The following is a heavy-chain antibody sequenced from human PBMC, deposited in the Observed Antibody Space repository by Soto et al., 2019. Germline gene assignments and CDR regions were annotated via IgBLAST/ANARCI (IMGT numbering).Heavy chain of an antibody. CDR3: ARGRYGDY. CDR1: GYAFTTYG. J-gene: IGHJ4*02. D-gene: IGHD1-1*01. Sequence: QVHLVQSGAEVKKPGASVKVSCKGSGYAFTTYGITWVRQAPGQGLEWMRWISAHNGNTNYPQKLQGRVTVTRDTSTSTAYMELRSLRSDDTAVYYCARGRYGDYWGQGALVTVSS. CDR2: ISAHNGNT. V-gene: IGHV1-18*01.